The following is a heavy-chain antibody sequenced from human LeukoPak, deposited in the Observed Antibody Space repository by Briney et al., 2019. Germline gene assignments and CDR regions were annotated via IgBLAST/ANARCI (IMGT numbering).Heavy chain of an antibody. D-gene: IGHD2-21*01. V-gene: IGHV3-74*01. Sequence: GGSLRLSCAASGFTFSRYWMHWLRQTPGKGLVWVSCISADGSVTRYADSVKGRFTISRDNTKSTLYLQMHSLTAEDTAVYYCATAGGGDSRMGFDPWGQGTLVTVSS. J-gene: IGHJ5*02. CDR2: ISADGSVT. CDR3: ATAGGGDSRMGFDP. CDR1: GFTFSRYW.